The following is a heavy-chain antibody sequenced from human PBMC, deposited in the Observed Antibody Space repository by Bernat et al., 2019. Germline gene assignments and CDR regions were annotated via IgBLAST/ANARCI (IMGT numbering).Heavy chain of an antibody. CDR1: GSTFSSYG. Sequence: QVQLVESGGGLVQLGRSLRLSCAASGSTFSSYGMHWVRQAPGKGLEGVEVIWYDGSNKYYADSVKGRFTSSRDNSKNTLYLQMNSLRAEDTAVYCCAREEGSSGWYRAEYFQHWGQGTLVTVAS. D-gene: IGHD6-19*01. CDR3: AREEGSSGWYRAEYFQH. J-gene: IGHJ1*01. V-gene: IGHV3-33*01. CDR2: IWYDGSNK.